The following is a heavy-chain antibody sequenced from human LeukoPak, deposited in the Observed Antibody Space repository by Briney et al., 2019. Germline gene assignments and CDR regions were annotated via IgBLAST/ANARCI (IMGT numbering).Heavy chain of an antibody. CDR1: GFTVSSNY. J-gene: IGHJ4*02. Sequence: GGSLRLSCAASGFTVSSNYMSWVRQAPGKGLEWVSVIYSGGSTYYADSVRGRFTISRDNSKNTLYLQMNSLRADDTAVYYCAKDRVLRYFDWLFDLDYWGQGTLVTVSS. CDR2: IYSGGST. D-gene: IGHD3-9*01. V-gene: IGHV3-53*05. CDR3: AKDRVLRYFDWLFDLDY.